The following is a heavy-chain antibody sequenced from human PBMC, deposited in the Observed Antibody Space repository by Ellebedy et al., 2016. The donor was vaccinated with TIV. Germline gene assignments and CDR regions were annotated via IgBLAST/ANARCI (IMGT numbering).Heavy chain of an antibody. CDR2: ISGSGGST. D-gene: IGHD3-3*01. J-gene: IGHJ4*02. Sequence: GESLKISCAASGFPFSSYAMSWVRQAPGKGLEWVSAISGSGGSTYYADSVKGRFTISRDNSKNTLYLQMNSLRAEDTAVYYCASRKNFGVVISDYWGQGTLVTVSS. CDR1: GFPFSSYA. V-gene: IGHV3-23*01. CDR3: ASRKNFGVVISDY.